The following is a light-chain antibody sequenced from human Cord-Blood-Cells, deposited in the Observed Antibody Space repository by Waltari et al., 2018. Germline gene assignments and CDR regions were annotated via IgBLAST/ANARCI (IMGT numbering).Light chain of an antibody. CDR2: GAS. CDR1: QSVNSSY. CDR3: QQYGSSPRT. J-gene: IGKJ1*01. Sequence: EIVLTQSPGTLSLSPGVRATLSCRASQSVNSSYLAWYQQKPGQAPRLLIYGASSRATGIPDRFSGSGSGTDFTLTISRLEPEDFAVYYCQQYGSSPRTFGQGTKVEIK. V-gene: IGKV3-20*01.